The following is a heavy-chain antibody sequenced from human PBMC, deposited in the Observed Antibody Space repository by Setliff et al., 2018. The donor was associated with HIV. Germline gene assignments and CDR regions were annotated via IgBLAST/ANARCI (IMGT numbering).Heavy chain of an antibody. CDR3: ASRIYYYDESRVLREEGFVP. Sequence: SETLSLTCSVSGGSISNNKYYWTWIRQPPGKGLEWTGSIYHTGRTYYNRSLESRLTISIDTSKNQFSLKLTSVTAADTAMYYCASRIYYYDESRVLREEGFVPWGQGTLVTAPQ. CDR2: IYHTGRT. D-gene: IGHD3-22*01. V-gene: IGHV4-39*01. J-gene: IGHJ5*02. CDR1: GGSISNNKYY.